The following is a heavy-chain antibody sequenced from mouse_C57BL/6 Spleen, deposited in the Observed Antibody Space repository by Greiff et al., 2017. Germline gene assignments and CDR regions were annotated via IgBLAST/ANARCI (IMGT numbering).Heavy chain of an antibody. CDR3: ARGAIYYGNPYYFDY. J-gene: IGHJ2*01. CDR2: IYPGDGDT. D-gene: IGHD2-1*01. Sequence: QVQLQQSGAELVKPGASVKISCKASGYAFSSYWMNWVKQRPGKGLEWIGQIYPGDGDTNYNGKFKGKATLTADKSSSTAYMQLSSLTSEDSAVYFCARGAIYYGNPYYFDYWGQGTTLTVSS. V-gene: IGHV1-80*01. CDR1: GYAFSSYW.